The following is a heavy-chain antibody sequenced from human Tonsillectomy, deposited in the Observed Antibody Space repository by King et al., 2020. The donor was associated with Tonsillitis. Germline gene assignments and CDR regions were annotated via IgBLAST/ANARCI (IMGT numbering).Heavy chain of an antibody. CDR1: GFTFSDYD. Sequence: VQLVESGGGLVKPGGSLRLSCATSGFTFSDYDMNWVRQAPGKGLEWVSSISSSSSYIYYADSVKGRFTISRDSAENSLYLQMNSLRPDDPAVYYCAKDGGAGHYDHGRGASDIWGQGKMVTVSS. J-gene: IGHJ3*02. V-gene: IGHV3-21*01. CDR3: AKDGGAGHYDHGRGASDI. CDR2: ISSSSSYI. D-gene: IGHD4/OR15-4a*01.